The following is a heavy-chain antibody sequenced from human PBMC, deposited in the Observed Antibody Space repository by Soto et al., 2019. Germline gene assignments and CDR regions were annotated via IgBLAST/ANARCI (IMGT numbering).Heavy chain of an antibody. Sequence: QVQLVQSGAEVKKPGSSVKVSCKASGGTFISYAISWVRQAPGQGLEWMGGIIPIFGTANYAQKFQGRVTITADESTSTAYMELSSLRSEDTAVYYCARAPDYGDYRYYYYYGMDVWGQGTTVTVSS. CDR3: ARAPDYGDYRYYYYYGMDV. CDR1: GGTFISYA. J-gene: IGHJ6*02. CDR2: IIPIFGTA. D-gene: IGHD4-17*01. V-gene: IGHV1-69*12.